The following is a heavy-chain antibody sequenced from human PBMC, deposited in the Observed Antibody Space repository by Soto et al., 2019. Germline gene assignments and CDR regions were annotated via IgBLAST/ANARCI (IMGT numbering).Heavy chain of an antibody. J-gene: IGHJ5*02. CDR3: AHSPPYFDWLLYFGNNWFDP. V-gene: IGHV2-5*02. CDR2: IYWDDDK. D-gene: IGHD3-9*01. CDR1: GFSLSTSGVG. Sequence: SGPTLVNPTQTLTLTCTFSGFSLSTSGVGVGWIRQPPGKALEWLALIYWDDDKRYSPSLKSRLTITKDTSKNQVVLTMTNMDPVDTATYYCAHSPPYFDWLLYFGNNWFDPWGQGTLVTVSS.